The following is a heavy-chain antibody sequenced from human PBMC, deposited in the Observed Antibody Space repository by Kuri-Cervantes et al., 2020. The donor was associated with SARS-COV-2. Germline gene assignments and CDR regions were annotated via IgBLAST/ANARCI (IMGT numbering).Heavy chain of an antibody. V-gene: IGHV4-38-2*01. Sequence: SQTLSLTCAVSGYSISSGYYWGWIRQPPGKGLEWIGSIYHSGSTYYNPSLKSRVTISVDTSKNQFSLKLSSVTAADTAVYYCARHYYGSGSYYAMPVLWSHWGQGTLVTVSS. J-gene: IGHJ4*02. D-gene: IGHD3-10*01. CDR3: ARHYYGSGSYYAMPVLWSH. CDR1: GYSISSGYY. CDR2: IYHSGST.